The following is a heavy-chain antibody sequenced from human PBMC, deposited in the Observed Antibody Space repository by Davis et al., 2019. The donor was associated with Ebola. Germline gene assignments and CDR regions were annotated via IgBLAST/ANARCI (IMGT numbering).Heavy chain of an antibody. D-gene: IGHD2-15*01. CDR1: GYSFTTYW. V-gene: IGHV5-51*01. CDR3: ARPFCSGGSCY. Sequence: GESLKTSCKGSGYSFTTYWFGWVRQMPGKGLEWMGIFYPGDSDTRYSPSFQGQVTISADKSISTAYLQWSSLKASDTAMYYCARPFCSGGSCYWGQGTLVTVSS. J-gene: IGHJ4*02. CDR2: FYPGDSDT.